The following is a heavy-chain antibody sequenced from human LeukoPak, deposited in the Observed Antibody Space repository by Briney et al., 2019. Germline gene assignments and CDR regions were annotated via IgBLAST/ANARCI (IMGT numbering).Heavy chain of an antibody. CDR1: GFTVSSSF. Sequence: GGSLRLSCVASGFTVSSSFFTWVRQAPGKGLEWVSFIYTGDTTYYADSVKGRFTISRDNAKNSLYLQMNSLRAEDTAVYYCARGYSSSWLFDYWGQGTLVTVSS. CDR3: ARGYSSSWLFDY. CDR2: IYTGDTT. D-gene: IGHD6-13*01. J-gene: IGHJ4*02. V-gene: IGHV3-66*01.